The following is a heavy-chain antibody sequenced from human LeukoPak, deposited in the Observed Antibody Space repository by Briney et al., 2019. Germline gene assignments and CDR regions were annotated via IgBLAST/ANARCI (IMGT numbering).Heavy chain of an antibody. V-gene: IGHV3-23*01. D-gene: IGHD4-23*01. J-gene: IGHJ5*02. Sequence: GASLRLSCAASGFTFSSYAMSWVRQAPGKGLEWVSAISGSGGSTYYADSVKGRFTISRDNSKNTLYLQMNSLRAEDTAVYYCAKGDYGGTPNWLDPWGQGTLVTVSS. CDR3: AKGDYGGTPNWLDP. CDR2: ISGSGGST. CDR1: GFTFSSYA.